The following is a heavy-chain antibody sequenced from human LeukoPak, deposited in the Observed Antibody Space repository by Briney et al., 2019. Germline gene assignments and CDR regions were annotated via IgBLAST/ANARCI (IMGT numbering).Heavy chain of an antibody. D-gene: IGHD3-3*01. V-gene: IGHV3-23*01. CDR3: ARAPVVSYYDFWSGYYSFDY. CDR2: ISGSGGST. J-gene: IGHJ4*02. Sequence: GGSLRLSCAASIFTFSSYAMSWVRQAPGKGLEWVSAISGSGGSTYYADSVNGRFTISRDNGKNTLYLEMSSLRAEDTAVYYCARAPVVSYYDFWSGYYSFDYWGQGTLVTVSS. CDR1: IFTFSSYA.